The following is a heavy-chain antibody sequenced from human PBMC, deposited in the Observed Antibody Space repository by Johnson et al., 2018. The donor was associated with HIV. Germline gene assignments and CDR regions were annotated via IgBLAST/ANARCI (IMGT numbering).Heavy chain of an antibody. CDR3: TRLPGGYSRDAFDI. D-gene: IGHD5-18*01. Sequence: QVQLVESGGGVVQPGRSLRLSCAASGFTFNSYPMHWVRQAPGKGLEWVAVISYDGNNKYYADSLKGRFTISRDNSKNTLYREMNSLRAEDTAVYYCTRLPGGYSRDAFDIWGQGTMVTVSS. J-gene: IGHJ3*02. CDR2: ISYDGNNK. V-gene: IGHV3-30*04. CDR1: GFTFNSYP.